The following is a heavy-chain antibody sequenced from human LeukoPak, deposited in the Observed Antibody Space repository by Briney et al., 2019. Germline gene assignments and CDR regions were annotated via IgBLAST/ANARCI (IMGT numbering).Heavy chain of an antibody. CDR1: GFTFSSYW. Sequence: GGSLRLSCAASGFTFSSYWMSWVRQAPGKGLEWVSVIYSGGSTYYADSVKGRFTISRDNSKNTLYLQMNSLRAEDTAVYYCARDLYSDYYYGMDVWGQGTTVTVSS. V-gene: IGHV3-66*01. CDR3: ARDLYSDYYYGMDV. J-gene: IGHJ6*02. D-gene: IGHD2-15*01. CDR2: IYSGGST.